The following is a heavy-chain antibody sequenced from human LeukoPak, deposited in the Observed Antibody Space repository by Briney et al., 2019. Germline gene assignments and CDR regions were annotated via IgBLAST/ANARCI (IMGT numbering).Heavy chain of an antibody. CDR1: GGSISSSSYY. CDR3: ARNLIPEQLVLNF. D-gene: IGHD6-13*01. Sequence: SETLSLTCTVSGGSISSSSYYWGWIRQPPGKGLEWIGSIYYSGSTYYNPSLKSRVTISVDTSKNQFSLNLKSVTPEDTAVYYCARNLIPEQLVLNFWGQGTLVTVSS. V-gene: IGHV4-39*07. CDR2: IYYSGST. J-gene: IGHJ4*02.